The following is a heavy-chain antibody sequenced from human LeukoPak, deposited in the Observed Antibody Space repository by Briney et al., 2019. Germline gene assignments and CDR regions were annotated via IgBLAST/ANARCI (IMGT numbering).Heavy chain of an antibody. D-gene: IGHD4-23*01. Sequence: PGGSLRLSCAAPGFTFTSYAMNWVRQRPGKGLEWVSVISGSGDKTYYADSVKGRFTISRDNSKNTLYLQMNSLRAEDTAVYFCAKDRSLNGGNSNGYFDYWGQGTLVTVSS. CDR2: ISGSGDKT. V-gene: IGHV3-23*01. CDR3: AKDRSLNGGNSNGYFDY. J-gene: IGHJ4*02. CDR1: GFTFTSYA.